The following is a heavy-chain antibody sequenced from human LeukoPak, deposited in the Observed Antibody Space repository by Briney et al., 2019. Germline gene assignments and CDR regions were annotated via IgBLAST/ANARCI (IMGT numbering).Heavy chain of an antibody. J-gene: IGHJ4*02. CDR2: IWYDGSIE. CDR1: GFTFSRYA. V-gene: IGHV3-33*01. CDR3: ARAADIMTTVTTVDY. D-gene: IGHD4-17*01. Sequence: GGSLRLSCAASGFTFSRYAMHWVRQAPGKGLEWVAVIWYDGSIEYYADSVKGRFTISRDNSKNTLYLQMNSLRAEDTAVYYCARAADIMTTVTTVDYWGQGTLVTVSS.